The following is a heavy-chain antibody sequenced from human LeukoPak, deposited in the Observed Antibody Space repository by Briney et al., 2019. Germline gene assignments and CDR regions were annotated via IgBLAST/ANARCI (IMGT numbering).Heavy chain of an antibody. CDR1: GYSFTSYW. Sequence: GESLKISCKGSGYSFTSYWIGWVRQMPGKGLEWMGIIYPGDSDTRYSPSFQGQVTISADKSISTAYLQWSSLKASDTAMYYCARLAHFYYGSGSPLLNWFDPWGQGTLVTVSS. CDR2: IYPGDSDT. CDR3: ARLAHFYYGSGSPLLNWFDP. J-gene: IGHJ5*02. V-gene: IGHV5-51*01. D-gene: IGHD3-10*01.